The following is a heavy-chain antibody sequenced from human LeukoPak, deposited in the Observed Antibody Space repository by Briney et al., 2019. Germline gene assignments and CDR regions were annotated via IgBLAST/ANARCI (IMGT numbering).Heavy chain of an antibody. CDR3: ARGVEYYYDSSGYQPSHDY. Sequence: SETLPLTCTVSGGSISSSSYYWGWIRQPPGKGLEWIGEINHSGSTNYNPSLKSRVTISVDTSKNQFSLKLSSVTAADTAVYYCARGVEYYYDSSGYQPSHDYWGQGTLVTVSS. CDR2: INHSGST. D-gene: IGHD3-22*01. V-gene: IGHV4-39*07. CDR1: GGSISSSSYY. J-gene: IGHJ4*02.